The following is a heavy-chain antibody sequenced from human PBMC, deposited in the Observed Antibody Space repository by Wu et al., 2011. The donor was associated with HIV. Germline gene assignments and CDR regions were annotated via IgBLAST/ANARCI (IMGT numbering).Heavy chain of an antibody. CDR2: MKSNSGNT. V-gene: IGHV1-8*03. CDR3: ARGREDYYASRDHSPLDS. CDR1: GYTFTTYD. D-gene: IGHD2-8*01. Sequence: QVQLVQSGAEVKKPGASVKVSCKASGYTFTTYDINWVRQTIGQGLEWMGWMKSNSGNTKYAQKFQGRVTLTRNTSINTAYMELSSLRSEDTAVYYCARGREDYYASRDHSPLDSWGQGTRVSVSS. J-gene: IGHJ4*02.